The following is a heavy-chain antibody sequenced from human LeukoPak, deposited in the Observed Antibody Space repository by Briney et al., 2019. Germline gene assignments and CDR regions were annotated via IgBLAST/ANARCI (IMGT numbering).Heavy chain of an antibody. CDR1: GFTFSNAW. Sequence: GGSLRLSCAASGFTFSNAWMNWVRRAPGKGLEWVARVKSKAVGETTSYAAPVKGRFSILRDDSRDMVYLQMNSLEAEDTAVYYCATCNGDCYFNFWGQGTLVIVSS. D-gene: IGHD2-21*02. J-gene: IGHJ4*02. CDR2: VKSKAVGETT. V-gene: IGHV3-15*01. CDR3: ATCNGDCYFNF.